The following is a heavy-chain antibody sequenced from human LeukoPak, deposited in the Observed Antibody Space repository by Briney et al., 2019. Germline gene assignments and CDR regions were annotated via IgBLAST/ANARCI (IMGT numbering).Heavy chain of an antibody. CDR1: GFTFSSYS. CDR3: ARDDSGSWDAFDI. V-gene: IGHV3-21*01. D-gene: IGHD6-13*01. J-gene: IGHJ3*02. CDR2: ISSSSSYI. Sequence: GGSLRLSRAASGFTFSSYSMNWVRQAPGKGLEWVSSISSSSSYIYYADSVKGRFTISRDNAKNSLYLQMNSLRAEDTAVYYCARDDSGSWDAFDIWGQGTMVTVSS.